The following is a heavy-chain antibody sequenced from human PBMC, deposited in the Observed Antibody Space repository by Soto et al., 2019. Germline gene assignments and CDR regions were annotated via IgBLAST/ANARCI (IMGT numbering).Heavy chain of an antibody. CDR2: IIPIFGTA. J-gene: IGHJ5*02. CDR1: GGTFSSYA. Sequence: SVKVSCKASGGTFSSYAISWVRQAPGQGLEWMGGIIPIFGTANYAQKFQGRVTITADESTGTAYMELSSLRSEDTAVYYCARDPDIAAAGTGVWFDPWGQGTLVTVSS. V-gene: IGHV1-69*13. CDR3: ARDPDIAAAGTGVWFDP. D-gene: IGHD6-13*01.